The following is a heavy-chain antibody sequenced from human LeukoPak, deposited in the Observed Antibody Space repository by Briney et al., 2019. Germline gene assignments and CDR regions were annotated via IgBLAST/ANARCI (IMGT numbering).Heavy chain of an antibody. D-gene: IGHD3-16*01. V-gene: IGHV3-7*01. Sequence: PGGSLRLSCTASGIMFSGYWMSWVRQAPGKGLEWVANIKQHGTEKYYVDSVKGRFTISRDDAKKSAYLQMNSLRAEDTAVYYCASDGGPFDHWGQGILVTVAS. CDR2: IKQHGTEK. J-gene: IGHJ4*02. CDR1: GIMFSGYW. CDR3: ASDGGPFDH.